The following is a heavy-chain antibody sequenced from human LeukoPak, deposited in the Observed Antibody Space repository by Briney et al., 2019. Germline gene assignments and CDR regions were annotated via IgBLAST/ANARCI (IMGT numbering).Heavy chain of an antibody. Sequence: PSETLSLTCTVSGDSISSDWFWVWIRQPPGKGLEWIGSFHHGGTTNYNPSLKSRVTISVDTSKNQFSLKLSSVTAADTAVYYCARVWRYYDSSGYSYYFDYWGQGTLVTVSS. CDR3: ARVWRYYDSSGYSYYFDY. CDR2: FHHGGTT. V-gene: IGHV4-38-2*02. D-gene: IGHD3-22*01. CDR1: GDSISSDWF. J-gene: IGHJ4*02.